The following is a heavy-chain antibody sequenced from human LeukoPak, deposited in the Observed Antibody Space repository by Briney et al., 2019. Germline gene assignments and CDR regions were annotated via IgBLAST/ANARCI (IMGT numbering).Heavy chain of an antibody. D-gene: IGHD3-10*01. Sequence: SCKASGGTFSSYAMSWVRQAPGKGLEWVSAISGSGGSTYYADSVKGRFTISRDNSKNTLYLQMNSLRAEDTAVYYCAKGLPVITKGHYFDYWGQGTLVTVSS. V-gene: IGHV3-23*01. CDR2: ISGSGGST. CDR3: AKGLPVITKGHYFDY. CDR1: GGTFSSYA. J-gene: IGHJ4*02.